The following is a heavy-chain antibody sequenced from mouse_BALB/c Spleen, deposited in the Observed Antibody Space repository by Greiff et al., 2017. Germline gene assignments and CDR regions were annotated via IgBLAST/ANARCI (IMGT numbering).Heavy chain of an antibody. Sequence: EVQLVESGGGLVQPGGSLRLSCATSGFTFTDYYMSWVRQPPGKALEWLGFIRNKANGYTTEYSASVKGRFTISRDNSQSILYLQMNTLRAEDSATYYCARDWKFAYWGQGTLVTVSA. CDR2: IRNKANGYTT. CDR1: GFTFTDYY. CDR3: ARDWKFAY. V-gene: IGHV7-3*02. J-gene: IGHJ3*01.